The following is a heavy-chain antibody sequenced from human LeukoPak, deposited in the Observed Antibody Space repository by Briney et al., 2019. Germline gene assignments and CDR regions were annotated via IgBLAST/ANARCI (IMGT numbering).Heavy chain of an antibody. CDR2: ISGSGGST. V-gene: IGHV3-23*01. CDR3: AKLTITYHYDSSGYYPLYY. Sequence: GGSLRLSCAASGFTFSSYAMSWVRQAPGKGLEWVSSISGSGGSTYYADSVKGRVTISRDNSKNTLYLQINSLRAEDTAVYYCAKLTITYHYDSSGYYPLYYWGQGTLVTVSS. CDR1: GFTFSSYA. D-gene: IGHD3-22*01. J-gene: IGHJ4*02.